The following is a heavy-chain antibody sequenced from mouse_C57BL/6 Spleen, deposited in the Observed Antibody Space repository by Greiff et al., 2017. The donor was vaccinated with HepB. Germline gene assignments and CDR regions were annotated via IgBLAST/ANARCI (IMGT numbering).Heavy chain of an antibody. Sequence: SGPELVKPGASVKIPCKASGYTFTDYNMDWVKQSHGKSLEWIGDINPNNGVTIYNQKFKGKATLTVDKSSSTAYMELRSLTSEDTAVYYCARGYYGSSYDYFDYWGQGTTLTVSS. J-gene: IGHJ2*01. V-gene: IGHV1-18*01. CDR1: GYTFTDYN. D-gene: IGHD1-1*01. CDR3: ARGYYGSSYDYFDY. CDR2: INPNNGVT.